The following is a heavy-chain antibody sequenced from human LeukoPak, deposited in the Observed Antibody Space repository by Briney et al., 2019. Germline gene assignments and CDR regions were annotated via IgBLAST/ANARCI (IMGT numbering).Heavy chain of an antibody. V-gene: IGHV3-30-3*01. D-gene: IGHD4-17*01. J-gene: IGHJ4*02. Sequence: GGSLRLSCAASGFTFSSYAIHWVRQAPGKGLEWVAVISYDGGNKYYADSVKGRFTISRDNSKNTLYLQMNSLRAEDTAVYYCARETGSAVGSTDFDYWGQGTLVTVSS. CDR1: GFTFSSYA. CDR2: ISYDGGNK. CDR3: ARETGSAVGSTDFDY.